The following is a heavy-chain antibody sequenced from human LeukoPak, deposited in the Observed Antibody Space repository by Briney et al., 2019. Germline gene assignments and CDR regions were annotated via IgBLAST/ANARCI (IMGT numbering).Heavy chain of an antibody. CDR3: ARDRGYDNPFNY. Sequence: GVSLRLSCAASGFTFSSYWMSWVRQAPGKGLEWVANIKQDGSEKYYVDSVKGRFTISRDNAKNSLYLQMNSLRAEDTAVYYCARDRGYDNPFNYWAQGTLVTVSS. CDR2: IKQDGSEK. D-gene: IGHD5-12*01. J-gene: IGHJ4*02. CDR1: GFTFSSYW. V-gene: IGHV3-7*01.